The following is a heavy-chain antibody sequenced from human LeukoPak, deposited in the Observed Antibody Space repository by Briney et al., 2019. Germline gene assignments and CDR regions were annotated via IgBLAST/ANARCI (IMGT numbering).Heavy chain of an antibody. CDR3: ARAIRGIAVAATAIDY. J-gene: IGHJ4*02. V-gene: IGHV3-30*03. CDR1: EFTFSNYF. CDR2: ISYDGSNK. D-gene: IGHD6-19*01. Sequence: GGSLRLSCAASEFTFSNYFMHWVRQAPGKGLEWVAVISYDGSNKYYADSVKGRFTISRDNSKNMLYLQMNSLRAEDTAVYYCARAIRGIAVAATAIDYWGQGTLVTVSS.